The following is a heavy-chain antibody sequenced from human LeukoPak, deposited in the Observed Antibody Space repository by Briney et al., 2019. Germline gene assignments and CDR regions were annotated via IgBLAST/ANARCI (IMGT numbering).Heavy chain of an antibody. CDR3: ARAEGGTIFGVVIS. Sequence: ASVKVSCNASGYTFTGYYMHWVRQAPGQGLEWMGWINPNSGGTNYAKKFQSRVTIIRVTSISTAYMELSRLRSDDTAVYYCARAEGGTIFGVVISWGQGTLVTVSS. CDR1: GYTFTGYY. J-gene: IGHJ5*02. D-gene: IGHD3-3*01. V-gene: IGHV1-2*02. CDR2: INPNSGGT.